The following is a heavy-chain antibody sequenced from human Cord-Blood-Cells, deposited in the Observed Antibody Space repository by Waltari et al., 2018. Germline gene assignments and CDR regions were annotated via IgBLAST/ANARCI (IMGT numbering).Heavy chain of an antibody. J-gene: IGHJ4*02. CDR1: GFTFVDYA. V-gene: IGHV3-43*02. CDR3: AKDISLPPDY. CDR2: ISGDGGST. Sequence: EVQLVESGGGVVQPGGSLRLSCAASGFTFVDYALPGVRQAPGKGLEWVSLISGDGGSTYYADSVKGRFTISRDNSKNSLYLQMNSLRTEDTALYYCAKDISLPPDYWGQGTLVTVSS.